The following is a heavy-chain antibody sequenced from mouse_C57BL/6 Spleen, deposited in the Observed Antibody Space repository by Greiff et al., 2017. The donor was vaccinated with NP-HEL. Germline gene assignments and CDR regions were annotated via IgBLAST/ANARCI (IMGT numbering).Heavy chain of an antibody. D-gene: IGHD2-1*01. CDR1: GYSFTSYW. J-gene: IGHJ2*01. CDR2: INPSIGGT. V-gene: IGHV1-53*01. Sequence: QVQLQQPGTVLVKPGASVKLSCKASGYSFTSYWMHWVKSRPGQGLAWIGIINPSIGGTNYNEKFKSKATLTVDKASSTAYMQLSSLTAEDSAVYYCARNGNYFDYWGQGTTLTVSS. CDR3: ARNGNYFDY.